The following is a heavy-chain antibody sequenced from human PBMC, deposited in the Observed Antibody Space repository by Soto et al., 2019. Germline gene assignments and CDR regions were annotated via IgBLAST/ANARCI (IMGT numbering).Heavy chain of an antibody. CDR3: ARGALGTLYYFDY. CDR1: GGSISSYY. J-gene: IGHJ4*02. Sequence: SETLSLTCTVSGGSISSYYWSWIRQPPGKGLEWIGYIYYSGSTNYNPSLKSRVTISVDTSKNQFSLKLSSVTAADTAVYYCARGALGTLYYFDYWGQGTLVTVSS. D-gene: IGHD7-27*01. CDR2: IYYSGST. V-gene: IGHV4-59*01.